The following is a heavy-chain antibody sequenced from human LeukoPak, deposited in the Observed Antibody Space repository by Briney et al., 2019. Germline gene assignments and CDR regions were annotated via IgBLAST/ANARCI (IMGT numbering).Heavy chain of an antibody. V-gene: IGHV2-5*02. D-gene: IGHD3-22*01. CDR1: GFALSTSGVG. J-gene: IGHJ4*02. CDR3: AHRGADSSGYDFDY. Sequence: SGPTLAKPTQTLTLTCTFSGFALSTSGVGVGWIRQPPGKALEWLPVIYLDGYKRYSTSLKSRLTITKDTSKNQVLLTMNNMDPVDTATYYCAHRGADSSGYDFDYWGQGTLVTVSS. CDR2: IYLDGYK.